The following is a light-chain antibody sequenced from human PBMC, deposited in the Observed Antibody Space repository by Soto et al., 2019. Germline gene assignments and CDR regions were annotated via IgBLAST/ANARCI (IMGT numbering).Light chain of an antibody. Sequence: EIVLTQSPGTLSLSPGERATLSCRASQSVSSSYLAWYQQKPGQAPRLLIYGASTRATGIPARFSGSGSGTEFTLTISSLQSEDFAVYYCQQYNKWPLTFGPGTKVDIK. CDR1: QSVSSSY. CDR2: GAS. V-gene: IGKV3-15*01. J-gene: IGKJ3*01. CDR3: QQYNKWPLT.